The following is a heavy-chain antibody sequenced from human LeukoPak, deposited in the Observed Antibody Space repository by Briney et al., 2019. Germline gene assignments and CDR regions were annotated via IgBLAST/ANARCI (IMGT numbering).Heavy chain of an antibody. CDR3: ARHLDAQQWLVRGPYYFDY. Sequence: PSETLSLTCAVSTYSISSSYYWGWIRQPPGKGLEWIGTLNHRGNTDYTQSLKSRVSIAVNTWKNHFSLKLTEVSAAGTAVYYCARHLDAQQWLVRGPYYFDYWGQGTLVTVSS. CDR1: TYSISSSYY. V-gene: IGHV4-38-2*01. CDR2: LNHRGNT. J-gene: IGHJ4*02. D-gene: IGHD6-19*01.